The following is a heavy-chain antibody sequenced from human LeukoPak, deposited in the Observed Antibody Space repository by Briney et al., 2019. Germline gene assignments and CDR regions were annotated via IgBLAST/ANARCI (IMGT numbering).Heavy chain of an antibody. Sequence: PGGSLRLSCAASGFTFSSYSMNWVRQAPGKGLEWVSYISSSSSTIYYADSVKGRFTISRDNAKNSLYLQMNSLRAEDTAVYYCAREIYDSSGYYDYWGQGILVTVSS. CDR3: AREIYDSSGYYDY. V-gene: IGHV3-48*01. CDR1: GFTFSSYS. CDR2: ISSSSSTI. J-gene: IGHJ4*02. D-gene: IGHD3-22*01.